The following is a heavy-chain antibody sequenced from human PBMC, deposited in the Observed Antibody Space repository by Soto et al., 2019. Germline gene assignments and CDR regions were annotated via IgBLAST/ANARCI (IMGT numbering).Heavy chain of an antibody. D-gene: IGHD3-9*01. Sequence: SETLSLTCTVSGGSISSGDYYWSWIRQPPGKGLEWIGYIYYSGSTYYSPSLKSRVTISVDTSKNQFSLKLSSVTAADTAVYYCASGYYDILTGRDTKYYFDYWGQGALVT. CDR3: ASGYYDILTGRDTKYYFDY. CDR1: GGSISSGDYY. V-gene: IGHV4-30-4*01. CDR2: IYYSGST. J-gene: IGHJ4*02.